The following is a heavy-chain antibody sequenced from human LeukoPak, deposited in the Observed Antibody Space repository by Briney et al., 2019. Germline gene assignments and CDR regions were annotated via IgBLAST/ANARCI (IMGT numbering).Heavy chain of an antibody. CDR2: IKSKTDGGTT. D-gene: IGHD4-17*01. J-gene: IGHJ4*02. V-gene: IGHV3-15*01. CDR3: TTRPPTVTTPQDY. Sequence: PGGSLRLSCAASGFTFSNAWMSWVRQAPGKGLEWVGRIKSKTDGGTTDYAAPVKGRFTISRGDSKNTLYLQMNSLKTEDTAVYYCTTRPPTVTTPQDYWGQGTLVTVSS. CDR1: GFTFSNAW.